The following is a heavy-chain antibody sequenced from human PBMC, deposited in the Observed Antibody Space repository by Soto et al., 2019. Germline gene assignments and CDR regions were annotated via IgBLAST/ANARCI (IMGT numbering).Heavy chain of an antibody. CDR2: ISGSGGST. CDR1: GFSFSCYS. V-gene: IGHV3-23*01. Sequence: GYLTLSCPPTGFSFSCYSTWWVYPAPGKGLEWVSAISGSGGSTYYADSVKGRFTISRDNSKNTLYLQMNSLRAEDTAVYYCAKQDLRFLEWLTLDPWGQGTLVTVSS. D-gene: IGHD3-3*01. J-gene: IGHJ5*02. CDR3: AKQDLRFLEWLTLDP.